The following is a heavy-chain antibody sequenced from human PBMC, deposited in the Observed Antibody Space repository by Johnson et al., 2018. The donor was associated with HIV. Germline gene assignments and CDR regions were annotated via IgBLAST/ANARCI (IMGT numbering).Heavy chain of an antibody. CDR3: AKVRSGWSTGAFDI. CDR2: INWNGGST. Sequence: EVQLVESGGDLVQPGGSLRLSCVGSGFTFTTNWMHWVRQAPGKGLVWVSRINWNGGSTGYADSVKGRFTISRDNTKNSLYLQMNSLRAEDTALYYCAKVRSGWSTGAFDIWGQGTMVTVSS. CDR1: GFTFTTNW. D-gene: IGHD6-19*01. J-gene: IGHJ3*02. V-gene: IGHV3-74*01.